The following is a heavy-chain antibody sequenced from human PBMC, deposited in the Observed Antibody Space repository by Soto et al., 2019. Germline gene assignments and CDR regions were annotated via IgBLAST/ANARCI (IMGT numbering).Heavy chain of an antibody. CDR2: ILYSGST. Sequence: QVQLQESGPGLVKPSQTLSLTCTVSGGSISSGNYYWSWIRQHPGKGLEWIGYILYSGSTYYNPPLRSRVTTSVDTSKDQFSLKLSSVAAAETAAYYCVRGVSGDIVVVEAMDFWGKGTLVTVPS. CDR3: VRGVSGDIVVVEAMDF. D-gene: IGHD2-15*01. V-gene: IGHV4-31*03. CDR1: GGSISSGNYY. J-gene: IGHJ4*02.